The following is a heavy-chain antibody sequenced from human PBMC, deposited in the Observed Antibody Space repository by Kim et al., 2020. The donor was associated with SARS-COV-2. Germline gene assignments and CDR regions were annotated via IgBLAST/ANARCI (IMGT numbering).Heavy chain of an antibody. CDR2: IYYSGNP. V-gene: IGHV4-61*01. CDR1: GGSVRSGSYF. Sequence: SETLSLTCTVSGGSVRSGSYFWTWIRQPPGKGLEWIGYIYYSGNPNYNPSLKSRVAISVDTSKNQFSLKVSSVTAADTAVYYCARGLDYGDYGFDYWGQGNLVTVFS. D-gene: IGHD4-17*01. CDR3: ARGLDYGDYGFDY. J-gene: IGHJ4*02.